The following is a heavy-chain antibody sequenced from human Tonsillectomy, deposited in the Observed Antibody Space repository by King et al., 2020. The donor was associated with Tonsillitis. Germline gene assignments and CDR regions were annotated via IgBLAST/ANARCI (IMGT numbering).Heavy chain of an antibody. CDR2: INQSGST. Sequence: QVQLQQWGAGLLKPSETLSLTCTVYGGTFSGSFWSWIRQPPGKGLEWIGEINQSGSTDYNPSLKSRVTISVDTSKNQFSLRLSSVTAADTAVYYCARGTNYYGSGSYYPFNAFDIWGQGTMVTVSS. V-gene: IGHV4-34*01. CDR1: GGTFSGSF. J-gene: IGHJ3*02. D-gene: IGHD3-10*01. CDR3: ARGTNYYGSGSYYPFNAFDI.